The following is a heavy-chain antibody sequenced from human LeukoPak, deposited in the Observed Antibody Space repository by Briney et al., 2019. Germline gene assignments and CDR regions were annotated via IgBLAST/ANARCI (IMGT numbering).Heavy chain of an antibody. D-gene: IGHD3-10*01. CDR2: MNPNSGNT. J-gene: IGHJ6*03. CDR1: GYTFTSYD. Sequence: ASVKVSGKASGYTFTSYDINWVRQATGQGLEWMGWMNPNSGNTGYAQKFQGRVTMTRNTSISTAYMELSSLRSEDTAVYYCARGTESYGSGSNYYYYMDVWGKGTTVTVSS. V-gene: IGHV1-8*01. CDR3: ARGTESYGSGSNYYYYMDV.